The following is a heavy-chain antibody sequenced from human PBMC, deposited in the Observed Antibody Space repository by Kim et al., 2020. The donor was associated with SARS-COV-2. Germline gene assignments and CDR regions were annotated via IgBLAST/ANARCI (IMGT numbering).Heavy chain of an antibody. CDR3: ATVAARYHSRAFDI. D-gene: IGHD6-6*01. V-gene: IGHV4-34*01. J-gene: IGHJ3*02. Sequence: TPPLKSRVTISVDAAKNQFSRKLSSVTAADTAVYYCATVAARYHSRAFDIWGQGTMVTVSS.